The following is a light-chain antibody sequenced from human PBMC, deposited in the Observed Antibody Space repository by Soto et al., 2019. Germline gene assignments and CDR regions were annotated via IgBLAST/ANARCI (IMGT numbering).Light chain of an antibody. J-gene: IGLJ1*01. CDR3: CAYAGRYTYV. CDR2: DVS. V-gene: IGLV2-11*01. Sequence: QSALTQPRSVSGSPGQSVTLSCTGTSSNVGGYNYVSWYQQHLGKAPKVMIYDVSKRPSGVPDRFSGSRSGNTASLTISGLQAEDEADYYCCAYAGRYTYVFGTGTKVTVL. CDR1: SSNVGGYNY.